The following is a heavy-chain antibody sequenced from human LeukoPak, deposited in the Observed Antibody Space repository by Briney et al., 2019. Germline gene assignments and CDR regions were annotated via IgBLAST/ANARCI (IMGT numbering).Heavy chain of an antibody. D-gene: IGHD2/OR15-2a*01. Sequence: GEPLKISCRGSGYSFINYWIGWVRQMPGKGLEWMGIIYPGDSDTKYSPSFQGQVAISADKSISTAYLQWSSLKASDTAMYYCGRRSYGSTFVLDSWGQGTLVTVSS. CDR3: GRRSYGSTFVLDS. J-gene: IGHJ4*02. V-gene: IGHV5-51*01. CDR2: IYPGDSDT. CDR1: GYSFINYW.